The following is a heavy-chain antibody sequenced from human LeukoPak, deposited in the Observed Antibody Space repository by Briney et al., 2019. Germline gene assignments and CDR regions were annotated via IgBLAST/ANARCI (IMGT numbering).Heavy chain of an antibody. D-gene: IGHD1-7*01. J-gene: IGHJ4*02. CDR2: ISGSGGST. CDR3: AKDPTGGSWNYVPWGY. V-gene: IGHV3-23*01. CDR1: GFTFSSYA. Sequence: PGGSLRLFCAASGFTFSSYAMSWVRQAPGKGLEWVSAISGSGGSTYYADSVKGRFTISRDNSKNTLYLQMNSLRAEDTDVYYCAKDPTGGSWNYVPWGYWGQGTLVTVSS.